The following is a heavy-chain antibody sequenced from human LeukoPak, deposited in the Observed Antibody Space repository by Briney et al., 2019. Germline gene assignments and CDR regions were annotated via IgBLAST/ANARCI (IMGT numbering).Heavy chain of an antibody. CDR2: IKQDGSEK. CDR1: GFTFSSYW. V-gene: IGHV3-7*01. Sequence: GGSLRLSCAASGFTFSSYWMSWVRQAPGKGLEWVANIKQDGSEKYYVDSVKGRFTISRDNAKNSLYLQMNSLRAEDTAVYYCARVYGSGWEQFDYWGQGTLVTVSS. D-gene: IGHD6-19*01. CDR3: ARVYGSGWEQFDY. J-gene: IGHJ4*02.